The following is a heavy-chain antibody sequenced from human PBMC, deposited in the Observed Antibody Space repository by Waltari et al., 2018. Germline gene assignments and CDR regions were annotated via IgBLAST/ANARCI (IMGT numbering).Heavy chain of an antibody. V-gene: IGHV1-2*02. Sequence: QVQLVQSGAEVKKPGASVKVSCKASGYTFTGYYMHWVRPAPGQGLEWMGWINPNSGGTNYAQKFQGRVTMTRDTSISTAYMELSRLRSDDTAVYYCAREDRPPYYYYYYMDVWGKGTTVTISS. CDR3: AREDRPPYYYYYYMDV. CDR1: GYTFTGYY. J-gene: IGHJ6*03. CDR2: INPNSGGT.